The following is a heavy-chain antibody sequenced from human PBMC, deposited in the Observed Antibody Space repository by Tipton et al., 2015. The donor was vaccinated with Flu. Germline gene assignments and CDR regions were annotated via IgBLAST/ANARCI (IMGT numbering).Heavy chain of an antibody. Sequence: SLRLSCAASGFTFSSYAMSWVRQAPGKGLEWVSAISGSGGSTYYADSVKGRFTIFRDNSKNTLYLQMNSLRAEDTAVYYCAKDREVRYFDWLPHNAFDIWGQGTMVTVSS. D-gene: IGHD3-9*01. CDR3: AKDREVRYFDWLPHNAFDI. V-gene: IGHV3-23*01. CDR2: ISGSGGST. J-gene: IGHJ3*02. CDR1: GFTFSSYA.